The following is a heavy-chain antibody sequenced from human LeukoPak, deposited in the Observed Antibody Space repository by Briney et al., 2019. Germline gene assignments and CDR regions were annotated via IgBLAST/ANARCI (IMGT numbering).Heavy chain of an antibody. CDR1: GFTFDDYG. J-gene: IGHJ6*02. CDR2: INWNGGST. Sequence: GGSLRLSCAASGFTFDDYGMSWVRQAPGKGLEWVSGINWNGGSTGYADSVKGRFTISRDNAKNSLYLQMNSLRAEDTALYHCASQGQYQLKRGTFYYYYGMDVWGQGTTVTVSS. D-gene: IGHD2-2*01. CDR3: ASQGQYQLKRGTFYYYYGMDV. V-gene: IGHV3-20*01.